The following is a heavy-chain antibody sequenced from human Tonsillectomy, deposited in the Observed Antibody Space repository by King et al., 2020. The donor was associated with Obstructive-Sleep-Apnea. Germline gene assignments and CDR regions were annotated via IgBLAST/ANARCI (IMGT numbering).Heavy chain of an antibody. D-gene: IGHD2-2*01. CDR2: ISWDGGST. J-gene: IGHJ4*02. CDR1: GFTFDDYA. Sequence: VQLVESGGVVVQPGGSLRLSCAASGFTFDDYAMHWVRQAPGKGLEWVSLISWDGGSTYYADSVKGRFTISRDNSKNSLYLQMNSLRAEDTALYYWATDPSAFDYWGQGTLVTVSS. V-gene: IGHV3-43D*03. CDR3: ATDPSAFDY.